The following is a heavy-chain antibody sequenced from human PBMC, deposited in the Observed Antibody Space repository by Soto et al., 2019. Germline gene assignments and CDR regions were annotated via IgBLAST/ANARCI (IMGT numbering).Heavy chain of an antibody. CDR3: AKEEVEATPAFDI. J-gene: IGHJ3*02. CDR1: GFTFSGYG. V-gene: IGHV3-30*18. D-gene: IGHD1-26*01. Sequence: QVQLVESGGGVVQPGRSLRLSCAASGFTFSGYGMHWVRQAPGKGLEWVAVISYDGSNKYYADSVQGRFTISRDNSNNTMNLQMNSLRAEDTAVYYCAKEEVEATPAFDIWGQGTMVTVSS. CDR2: ISYDGSNK.